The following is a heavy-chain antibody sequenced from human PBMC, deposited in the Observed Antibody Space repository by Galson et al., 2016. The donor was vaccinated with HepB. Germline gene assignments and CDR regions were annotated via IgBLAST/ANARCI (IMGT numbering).Heavy chain of an antibody. CDR2: ITGSGGRS. J-gene: IGHJ4*02. Sequence: SLRLSCAVSGFTFSSYATSWFRQAPGKGLEWVSSITGSGGRSDFADSVKGRFTISRDNSKNILFLQMNNLGAEDTAVYYCAKGYNILTGLIDYWGRGTLVTVSS. V-gene: IGHV3-23*01. CDR3: AKGYNILTGLIDY. CDR1: GFTFSSYA. D-gene: IGHD3-9*01.